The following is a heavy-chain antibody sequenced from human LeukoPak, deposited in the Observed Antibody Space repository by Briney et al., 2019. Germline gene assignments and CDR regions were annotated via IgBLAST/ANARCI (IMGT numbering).Heavy chain of an antibody. J-gene: IGHJ6*02. CDR2: IIPIFGTA. CDR3: AISSTTGTTVVSYYYYYGMDV. CDR1: GGTFSSYA. V-gene: IGHV1-69*13. Sequence: ASVKVSCKASGGTFSSYAISWVRQAPGQGLEWMGGIIPIFGTANYAQKFQGRVTITADESTSTAYMELSSLRSEDTAVYYCAISSTTGTTVVSYYYYYGMDVWGQGTTVTVSS. D-gene: IGHD1-1*01.